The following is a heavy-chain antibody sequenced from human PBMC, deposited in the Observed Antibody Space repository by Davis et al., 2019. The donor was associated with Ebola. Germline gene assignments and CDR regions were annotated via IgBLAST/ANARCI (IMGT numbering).Heavy chain of an antibody. J-gene: IGHJ4*02. V-gene: IGHV3-23*01. Sequence: PGGSLRLSCAASGFIFGDSDMSWVRQAPGKGLEWVAAISSAAVYRFYAGSVRGRFAISRDNSNNMLYLQMSDLRVDDTALYFCAKRGRHGRGTTDFDYWGQGTLVSVSS. D-gene: IGHD1-7*01. CDR1: GFIFGDSD. CDR2: ISSAAVYR. CDR3: AKRGRHGRGTTDFDY.